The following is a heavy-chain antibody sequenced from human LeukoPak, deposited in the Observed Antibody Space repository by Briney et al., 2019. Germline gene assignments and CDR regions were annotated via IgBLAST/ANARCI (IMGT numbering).Heavy chain of an antibody. CDR3: VKDFHDTSGYYYGVVDI. D-gene: IGHD3-22*01. CDR1: GFAFSSYA. CDR2: ISSNGGST. V-gene: IGHV3-64D*06. Sequence: PGGSLRLSCSASGFAFSSYAMHWVRQAPGKGLEYVSAISSNGGSTYYADSVKGRFTISRDNFKNTLYLQMSSLRAEDTAVYYCVKDFHDTSGYYYGVVDIWGQGTMVTVSS. J-gene: IGHJ3*02.